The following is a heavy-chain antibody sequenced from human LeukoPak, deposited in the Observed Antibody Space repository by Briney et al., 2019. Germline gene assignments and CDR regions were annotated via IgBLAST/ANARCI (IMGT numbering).Heavy chain of an antibody. CDR3: ARGSISGYDSDS. CDR2: IKSDGTNI. Sequence: GGSLRLSCAAAGCTFSNYWMHWVRQAPGKGLLWVSRIKSDGTNINYADSVKGRFTISRDNARKMLYLQMNSLRAEDTAVYYCARGSISGYDSDSWGQGTLVTVSS. V-gene: IGHV3-74*01. J-gene: IGHJ4*02. D-gene: IGHD5-12*01. CDR1: GCTFSNYW.